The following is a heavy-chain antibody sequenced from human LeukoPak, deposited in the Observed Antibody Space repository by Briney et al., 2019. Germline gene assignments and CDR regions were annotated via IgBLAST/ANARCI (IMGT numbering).Heavy chain of an antibody. D-gene: IGHD3-10*01. CDR3: ARVGTYYYGSGPSGWFDP. Sequence: SETLSLTCTVSGGSISSYYWSWLRQPPGKGLEWIGYIYYSGSTNYNASLKSRVTISVDPSKNQFSLKLSSVTAADTAVYYCARVGTYYYGSGPSGWFDPWGQGTLVTVSS. J-gene: IGHJ5*02. CDR1: GGSISSYY. CDR2: IYYSGST. V-gene: IGHV4-59*01.